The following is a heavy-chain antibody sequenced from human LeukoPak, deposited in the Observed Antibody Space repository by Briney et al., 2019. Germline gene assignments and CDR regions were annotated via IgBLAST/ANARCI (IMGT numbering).Heavy chain of an antibody. V-gene: IGHV3-21*01. Sequence: GGSLRLSCAASGFTFSSYSMNWVRQAPGKGLEWVSSISSSSSYIYYADSVKGRFTISRDNAKNSLYLQMNSLRAEDTAVYYCARDGFRVAAAGTDYWGQGTLVTVSS. D-gene: IGHD6-13*01. CDR2: ISSSSSYI. CDR1: GFTFSSYS. CDR3: ARDGFRVAAAGTDY. J-gene: IGHJ4*02.